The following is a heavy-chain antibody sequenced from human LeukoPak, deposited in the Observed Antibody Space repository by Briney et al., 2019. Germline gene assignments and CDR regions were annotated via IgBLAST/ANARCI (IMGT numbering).Heavy chain of an antibody. Sequence: PGGSLRLSCAASGFTVSSNYMTWVRQAPGKGLEWVSVIYNSGSTYYADSVKGQFTISRDNSKNTLFLQMNSLRAEDTAVYYCARVRSYDPKRKVFDYWGQGTLVTVSS. CDR1: GFTVSSNY. CDR3: ARVRSYDPKRKVFDY. CDR2: IYNSGST. D-gene: IGHD3-3*01. V-gene: IGHV3-53*01. J-gene: IGHJ4*02.